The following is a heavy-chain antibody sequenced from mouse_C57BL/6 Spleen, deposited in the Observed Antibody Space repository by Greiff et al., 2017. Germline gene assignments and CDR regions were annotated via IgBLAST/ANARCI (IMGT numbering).Heavy chain of an antibody. V-gene: IGHV5-2*01. Sequence: EVMLVESGGGLVQPGESLKLSCESNEYEFPSHDMSWVRKTPEKRLELVAAINSEGGSTYYPDTVERRFIISRDNTKKTLYLQMSSLRSEDTALYYCARHASTGAWFAYWGQGTLVTVSA. CDR2: INSEGGST. CDR1: EYEFPSHD. D-gene: IGHD4-1*02. J-gene: IGHJ3*01. CDR3: ARHASTGAWFAY.